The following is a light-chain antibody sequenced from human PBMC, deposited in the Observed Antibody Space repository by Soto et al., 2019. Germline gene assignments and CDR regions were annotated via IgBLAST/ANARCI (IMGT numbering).Light chain of an antibody. J-gene: IGKJ4*01. Sequence: EVVMTQSPATLSVSPGERVTLSCRASQFVSTNLAWYQQKPGQPPRLLIYSASTRATGIPARFSGSGSGTEFTLTISSVQSEDFGVYYCQQFNNWPPLTFGGGTKVEIK. V-gene: IGKV3-15*01. CDR3: QQFNNWPPLT. CDR2: SAS. CDR1: QFVSTN.